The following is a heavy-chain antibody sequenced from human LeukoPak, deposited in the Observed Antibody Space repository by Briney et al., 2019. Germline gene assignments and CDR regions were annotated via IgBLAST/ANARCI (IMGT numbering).Heavy chain of an antibody. Sequence: SETLSLTCAVYGGSFSGYYWSWIRQPPGKGLEWIGEINNSGSTNYNPSLKSRVTISVDTSKNQCSLKLSSVTAADTAVYYCARRSFDYWGEGTLVTVSS. CDR1: GGSFSGYY. V-gene: IGHV4-34*01. CDR3: ARRSFDY. J-gene: IGHJ4*02. CDR2: INNSGST.